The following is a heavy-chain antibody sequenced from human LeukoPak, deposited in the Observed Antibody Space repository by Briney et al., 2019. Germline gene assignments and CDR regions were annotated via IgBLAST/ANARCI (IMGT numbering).Heavy chain of an antibody. CDR3: ARLKDAVTIFDC. J-gene: IGHJ5*01. CDR1: GFTFSNYW. D-gene: IGHD4-17*01. Sequence: GGSLRLSCIASGFTFSNYWMSWVRQAPGKGLEWVASIKEDGSDKYYVDSVKGRFTISRDNTKNSLFVQMSSLRAEDTAVYYCARLKDAVTIFDCWGQGILVTASS. V-gene: IGHV3-7*01. CDR2: IKEDGSDK.